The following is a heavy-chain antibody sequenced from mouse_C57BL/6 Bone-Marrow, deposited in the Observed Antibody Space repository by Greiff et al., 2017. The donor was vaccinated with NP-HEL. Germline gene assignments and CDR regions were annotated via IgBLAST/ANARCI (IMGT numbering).Heavy chain of an antibody. J-gene: IGHJ2*01. Sequence: VQLKQSGAELVRPGASVKLSCTASGFNIKDDYMHWVKQRPEQGLEWIGWIDPENGDTEYASKFQGKATITADTSSNTAYLQLSSLTSEDTAVYYWTPNINHCGSSYLYCDYGGKGTTLTVSS. D-gene: IGHD1-1*01. V-gene: IGHV14-4*01. CDR3: TPNINHCGSSYLYCDY. CDR1: GFNIKDDY. CDR2: IDPENGDT.